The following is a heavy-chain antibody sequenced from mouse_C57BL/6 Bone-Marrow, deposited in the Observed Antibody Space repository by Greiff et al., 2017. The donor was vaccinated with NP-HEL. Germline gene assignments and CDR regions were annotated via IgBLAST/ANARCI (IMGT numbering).Heavy chain of an antibody. V-gene: IGHV7-1*01. D-gene: IGHD1-1*01. CDR2: SRNKANDYTT. Sequence: EVMLVESGGGLVQSGRSLRLSCATSGFTFSDFYMEWVRQAPGKGLEWIAASRNKANDYTTEYSASVKGRFIVSRDTSQSILYLQMNALRAEDTAIYYCAREAYYYGSSPYWYFDVWGTGTTVTVSS. J-gene: IGHJ1*03. CDR1: GFTFSDFY. CDR3: AREAYYYGSSPYWYFDV.